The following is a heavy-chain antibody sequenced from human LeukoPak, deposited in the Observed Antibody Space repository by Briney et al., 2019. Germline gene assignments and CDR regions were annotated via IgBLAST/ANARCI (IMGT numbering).Heavy chain of an antibody. Sequence: PGGSLRLSCAGSGFIFSSYWMSWVRQAPGKGLEWLANIKQDGSEKQYLDSMKGRLTISRDNTKDSVYLEMNNVRGEDTAVYYCARAYPILDPIYFEVWGRGTLVIVSS. CDR3: ARAYPILDPIYFEV. CDR1: GFIFSSYW. CDR2: IKQDGSEK. J-gene: IGHJ2*01. D-gene: IGHD3/OR15-3a*01. V-gene: IGHV3-7*01.